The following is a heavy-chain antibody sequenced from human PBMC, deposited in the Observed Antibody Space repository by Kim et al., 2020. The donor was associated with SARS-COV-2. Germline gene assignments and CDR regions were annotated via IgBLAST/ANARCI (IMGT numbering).Heavy chain of an antibody. CDR2: T. Sequence: TTSTPSPKRRVTISVHASKNQFSLKLSSVTAADTAVYYCARRIAAAAYDYWGQGTLVTVSS. CDR3: ARRIAAAAYDY. D-gene: IGHD6-13*01. J-gene: IGHJ4*02. V-gene: IGHV4-59*08.